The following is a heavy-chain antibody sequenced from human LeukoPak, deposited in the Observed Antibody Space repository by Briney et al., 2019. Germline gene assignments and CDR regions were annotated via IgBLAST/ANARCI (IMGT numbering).Heavy chain of an antibody. CDR2: IRSKAYGGTT. V-gene: IGHV3-49*01. CDR3: TRETSLTGTTYFSDY. J-gene: IGHJ4*02. D-gene: IGHD1-20*01. CDR1: GFTFGDYA. Sequence: PGGSLRLSCTASGFTFGDYAMSWFRQAPGKGLEWVGFIRSKAYGGTTEYAASVKGRFTISRDGSKSIAYLQMNSLKTEDTAVYYCTRETSLTGTTYFSDYWGQGTPVTVSS.